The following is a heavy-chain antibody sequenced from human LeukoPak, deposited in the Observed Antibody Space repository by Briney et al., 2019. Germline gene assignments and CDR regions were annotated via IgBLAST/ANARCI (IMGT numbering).Heavy chain of an antibody. D-gene: IGHD6-13*01. CDR3: ARLSDSQAAGSHYFDY. Sequence: GGSLRLSCAASGFTFSSYAMHWVRQAPGKGLEWVSSISSSSSYIYYADSVKGRFTISRDNAKNSLYLQMNSLRAEDTAVYYCARLSDSQAAGSHYFDYWGQGTLVTVSS. CDR2: ISSSSSYI. V-gene: IGHV3-21*01. J-gene: IGHJ4*02. CDR1: GFTFSSYA.